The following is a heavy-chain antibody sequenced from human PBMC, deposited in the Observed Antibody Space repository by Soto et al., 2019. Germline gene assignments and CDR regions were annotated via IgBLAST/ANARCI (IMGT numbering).Heavy chain of an antibody. CDR2: IYYSGST. D-gene: IGHD2-15*01. CDR1: GCSISSSSYY. J-gene: IGHJ4*02. Sequence: SETLSLTCTVSGCSISSSSYYWGWIRQPPGKGLEWIGSIYYSGSTYYNPSLKSRVTISVDTSKNQFSLKLSSVTAADTAVYYCARHTPAISISDHWGQGTLVTVSS. CDR3: ARHTPAISISDH. V-gene: IGHV4-39*01.